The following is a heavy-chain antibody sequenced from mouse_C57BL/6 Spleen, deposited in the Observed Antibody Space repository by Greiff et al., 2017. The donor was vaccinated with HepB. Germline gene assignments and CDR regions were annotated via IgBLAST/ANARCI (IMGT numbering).Heavy chain of an antibody. CDR1: GFNIKDYY. D-gene: IGHD3-2*02. CDR3: ARDSSGNFDY. V-gene: IGHV14-2*01. CDR2: IDPENGET. J-gene: IGHJ2*01. Sequence: VQLQQSGAELVKPGASVKLSCTASGFNIKDYYMHWVKQRTEQGLEWIGRIDPENGETKYAPNFQGKATITADTSSNTAYLQLRSLTSEDTAVYYCARDSSGNFDYWGQGTTLTVSS.